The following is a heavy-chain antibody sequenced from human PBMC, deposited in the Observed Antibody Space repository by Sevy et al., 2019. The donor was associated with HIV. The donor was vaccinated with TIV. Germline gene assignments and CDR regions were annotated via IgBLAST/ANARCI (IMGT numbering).Heavy chain of an antibody. CDR1: GFTFSNYW. CDR2: IKQDGSEK. V-gene: IGHV3-7*01. D-gene: IGHD3-10*01. CDR3: ARDRVSGTYYTGDFDY. Sequence: GGSLRLSCAASGFTFSNYWMSWVRQAPGKGLEWVANIKQDGSEKYYVDSVKGRFTISRDNAENSLYLQMNSVRAEDTAVYYCARDRVSGTYYTGDFDYWGQGTLVTVSS. J-gene: IGHJ4*02.